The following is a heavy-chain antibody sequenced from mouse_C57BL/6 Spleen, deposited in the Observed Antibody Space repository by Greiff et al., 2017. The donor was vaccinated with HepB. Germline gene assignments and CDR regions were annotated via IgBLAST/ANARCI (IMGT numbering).Heavy chain of an antibody. J-gene: IGHJ2*01. D-gene: IGHD3-1*01. CDR1: GYSFTGYY. CDR3: ARSGGYY. CDR2: INPSTGGT. Sequence: VQLKQSGPELVKPGASVKISCKASGYSFTGYYMNWVKQSPEKSLEWIGEINPSTGGTTYNQKFKAKATLTVDKSSSTAYMQLKSLTSEDSAVYYCARSGGYYWGQGTTLTVSS. V-gene: IGHV1-42*01.